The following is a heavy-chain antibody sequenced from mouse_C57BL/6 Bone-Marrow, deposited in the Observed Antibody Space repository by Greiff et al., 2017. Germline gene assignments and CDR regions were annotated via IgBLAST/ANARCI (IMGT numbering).Heavy chain of an antibody. CDR3: ARSLMTTVVRFDY. Sequence: QVQLQQPGAELVRPGSSVKLSCKASGYTFTSYWMHWVKQRPIQGLEWIGNIDPSDSETHYNQKFKDKATLTVDKSSSTAYMQLSSLTSEDSAFYYCARSLMTTVVRFDYWGQGTTLTVSS. D-gene: IGHD1-1*01. CDR2: IDPSDSET. J-gene: IGHJ2*01. CDR1: GYTFTSYW. V-gene: IGHV1-52*01.